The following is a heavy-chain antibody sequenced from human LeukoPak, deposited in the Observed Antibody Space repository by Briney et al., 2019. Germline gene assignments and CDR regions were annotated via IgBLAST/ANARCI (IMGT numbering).Heavy chain of an antibody. J-gene: IGHJ4*02. D-gene: IGHD6-13*01. CDR2: IREDGSEK. CDR3: ARDPSSSRFRGVFDY. V-gene: IGHV3-7*01. CDR1: GFTFSSYW. Sequence: PGGSLRLSCAASGFTFSSYWMTWVRQAPGKGLEWVANIREDGSEKYDVDSVKGRFTISRDNAKNSLYLQMNSLRAEDTAVYYCARDPSSSRFRGVFDYWGQGTLVTVSS.